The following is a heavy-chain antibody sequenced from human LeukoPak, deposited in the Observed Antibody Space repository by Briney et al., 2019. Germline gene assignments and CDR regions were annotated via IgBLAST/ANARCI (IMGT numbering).Heavy chain of an antibody. CDR2: ISAYNGNT. J-gene: IGHJ4*02. V-gene: IGHV1-18*01. CDR1: GYTFTSYG. D-gene: IGHD5-12*01. Sequence: ASVKVSCKASGYTFTSYGISWVRQAPGQGLEWMGWISAYNGNTNYAQKLQGRVTMTTDTSTSTAYMELSSLRSEDTAVYYCARDLGGYLNPALKTTIKALDYWGQGTLVTVSS. CDR3: ARDLGGYLNPALKTTIKALDY.